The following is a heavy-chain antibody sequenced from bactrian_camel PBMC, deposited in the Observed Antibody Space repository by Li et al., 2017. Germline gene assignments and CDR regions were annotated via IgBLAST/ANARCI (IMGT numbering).Heavy chain of an antibody. CDR3: AAGSWVAGSLDEHDYVH. J-gene: IGHJ4*01. Sequence: HVQLVESGGGSVQAGGSLKLSCVVSGANCMGWVRQVPGKQREGVAHIFTTGNTYYAASVEGRFTVSRDNANNTVYLQMDSLKPEDTAMYYCAAGSWVAGSLDEHDYVHWGQGTQVTVS. D-gene: IGHD6*01. CDR1: GANC. CDR2: IFTTGNT. V-gene: IGHV3S53*01.